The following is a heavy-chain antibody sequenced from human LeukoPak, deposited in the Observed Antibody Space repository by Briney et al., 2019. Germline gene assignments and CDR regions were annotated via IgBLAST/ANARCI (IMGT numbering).Heavy chain of an antibody. Sequence: GGSLRLSCAASGFTFSRYSMNCVRQAPGKGLEWVSSTSSSSSYIYYADSVKGRFTISRDNAKNSLYLQMNSLRAEDTAVYYCARANVLLWFGELSYNWFDPWGQGTLVTVSS. D-gene: IGHD3-10*01. J-gene: IGHJ5*02. CDR1: GFTFSRYS. CDR2: TSSSSSYI. V-gene: IGHV3-21*01. CDR3: ARANVLLWFGELSYNWFDP.